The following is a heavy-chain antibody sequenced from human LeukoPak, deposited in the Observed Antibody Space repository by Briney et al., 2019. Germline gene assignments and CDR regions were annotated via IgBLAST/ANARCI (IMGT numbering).Heavy chain of an antibody. V-gene: IGHV4-59*01. J-gene: IGHJ4*02. CDR2: IYYSGST. CDR1: GGSISSYY. D-gene: IGHD6-13*01. Sequence: SETLSLTCTVSGGSISSYYWSWIRQPPGKGLEWIGYIYYSGSTNYNPSLKSRVTISVDTSKNQFSLKLSSVTAADTAVYYCARVSLRQRLVLDDWGQGTLVTVSS. CDR3: ARVSLRQRLVLDD.